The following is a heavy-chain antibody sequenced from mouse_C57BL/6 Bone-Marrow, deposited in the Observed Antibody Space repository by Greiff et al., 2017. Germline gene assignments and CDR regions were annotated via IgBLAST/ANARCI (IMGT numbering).Heavy chain of an antibody. J-gene: IGHJ2*01. CDR3: SRQLRLRYFDY. Sequence: VKLMESGAELARPGASVKLSCKASGYTFTSYGISWVKQRTGQGLEWIGEIYPRSGNTYYNEKFKGKATLTADKSSSTAYMELRSLTSEDSAVYFCSRQLRLRYFDYWGQGTTLTVSS. V-gene: IGHV1-81*01. D-gene: IGHD3-2*02. CDR1: GYTFTSYG. CDR2: IYPRSGNT.